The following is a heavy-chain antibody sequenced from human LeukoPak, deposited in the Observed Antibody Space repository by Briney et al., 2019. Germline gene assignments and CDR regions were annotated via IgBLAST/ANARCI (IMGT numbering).Heavy chain of an antibody. D-gene: IGHD6-13*01. Sequence: GASVKVSCKASGGTFSSYAISWARQAPGQGLEWMGGIIPIFGTANYAQKFQGRVTITADESTSTAYMELSSLRSEDTAVYYCARGALLAAAIDYWGQGTLVTVSS. V-gene: IGHV1-69*13. CDR1: GGTFSSYA. J-gene: IGHJ4*02. CDR2: IIPIFGTA. CDR3: ARGALLAAAIDY.